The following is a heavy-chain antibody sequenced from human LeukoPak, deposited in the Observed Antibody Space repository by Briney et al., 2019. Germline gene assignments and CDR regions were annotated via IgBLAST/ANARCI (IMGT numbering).Heavy chain of an antibody. V-gene: IGHV5-51*01. CDR1: GYSFTSYW. J-gene: IGHJ6*02. Sequence: GESLKISCKGSGYSFTSYWIGWVRQMPGKGLEWMGIIYPGDSDTRYSPSFQGQVTISADKSISPAYLQWSSLKASDTAMYYCARGYYDFWSGYYGMDVWGQGTTVTVSS. D-gene: IGHD3-3*01. CDR2: IYPGDSDT. CDR3: ARGYYDFWSGYYGMDV.